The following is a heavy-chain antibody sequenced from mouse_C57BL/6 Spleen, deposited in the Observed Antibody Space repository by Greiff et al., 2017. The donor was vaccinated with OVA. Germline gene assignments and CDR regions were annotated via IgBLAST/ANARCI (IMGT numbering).Heavy chain of an antibody. V-gene: IGHV5-9-1*02. CDR1: GFTFSSYA. J-gene: IGHJ4*01. Sequence: EVMLVESGEGLVKPGGSLKLSCAASGFTFSSYAMSWVRQTPEKRLEWVAYISSGGDYIYYADTVKGRFTISRDNARNTLYLQMSSLKSEDTAMYYCTRAIYDGYYDYAMDYWGQGTSVTVSS. D-gene: IGHD2-3*01. CDR2: ISSGGDYI. CDR3: TRAIYDGYYDYAMDY.